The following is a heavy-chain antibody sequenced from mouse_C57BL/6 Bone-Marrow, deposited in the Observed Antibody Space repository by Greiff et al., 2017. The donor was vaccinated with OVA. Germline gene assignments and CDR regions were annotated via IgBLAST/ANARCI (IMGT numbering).Heavy chain of an antibody. V-gene: IGHV5-6*01. CDR1: GFTFSSYG. CDR2: ISSGGSYT. Sequence: EVKLMDSGGDLVKPGGSLKLSCAASGFTFSSYGMSWVRQTPDKRLEWVATISSGGSYTYYPDSVKGRFTISRDNAKNTLYLQMSSLKSEDTAMYYCARHSSGYYAMDYWGQGTSVTVSS. J-gene: IGHJ4*01. D-gene: IGHD3-1*01. CDR3: ARHSSGYYAMDY.